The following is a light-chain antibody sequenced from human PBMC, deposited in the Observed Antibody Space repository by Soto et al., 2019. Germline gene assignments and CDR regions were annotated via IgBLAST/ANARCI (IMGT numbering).Light chain of an antibody. CDR1: QSVGNH. CDR3: QQRHIWPLT. V-gene: IGKV3-11*01. Sequence: EIVSTQSPATLSLSPGERAILSCWASQSVGNHLAWYQQKPGQAPRLLIYDASKRATGVPVRFSGRGSATDFTLTISGLEPDDFAVYFCQQRHIWPLTFGGGTKVDIK. CDR2: DAS. J-gene: IGKJ4*01.